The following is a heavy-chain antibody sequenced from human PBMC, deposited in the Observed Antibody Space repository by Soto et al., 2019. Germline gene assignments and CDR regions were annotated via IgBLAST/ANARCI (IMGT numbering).Heavy chain of an antibody. Sequence: QVQLVQSGAEVKKPGASVKVSCKASGYTFTGYYMHWVRQAPGQGLEWMGIINPSGGSTSYAQKFQGRVTMTRDTSTSTVYMELSSLRSEDTAVYYCARGVGYPDLGGAFDIWGQGTMVTVSS. CDR1: GYTFTGYY. CDR3: ARGVGYPDLGGAFDI. CDR2: INPSGGST. V-gene: IGHV1-46*01. J-gene: IGHJ3*02. D-gene: IGHD3-16*01.